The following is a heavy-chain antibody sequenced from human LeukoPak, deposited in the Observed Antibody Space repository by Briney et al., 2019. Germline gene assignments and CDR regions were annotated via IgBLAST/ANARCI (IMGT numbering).Heavy chain of an antibody. J-gene: IGHJ6*02. D-gene: IGHD2-2*01. V-gene: IGHV4-34*01. CDR1: GGSFSGYY. CDR3: ASMGAYCCSASGPPPYYYGMDV. CDR2: IYHSGST. Sequence: PETLSLTCAVYGGSFSGYYWSWIRQPPGKGLEWIGEIYHSGSTKYKPCLTSRVTISVDTSKIQFSLKLSSVTPADTAMYSCASMGAYCCSASGPPPYYYGMDVWGQGTTVTVSS.